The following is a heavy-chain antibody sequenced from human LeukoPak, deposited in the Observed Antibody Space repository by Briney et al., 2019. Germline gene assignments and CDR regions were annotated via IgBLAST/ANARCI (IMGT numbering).Heavy chain of an antibody. D-gene: IGHD3-22*01. CDR1: GGSISSYY. J-gene: IGHJ6*03. V-gene: IGHV4-4*07. CDR2: FYTSGST. Sequence: SETLSLTCTVSGGSISSYYWSWIRQPAGKGLEWVGRFYTSGSTNYNPSLKGRATISVDKSNNQFSLRLRSVTAADTAVYYCARDPYYYGSSDYLLYDYMDVWGKGITVTVSS. CDR3: ARDPYYYGSSDYLLYDYMDV.